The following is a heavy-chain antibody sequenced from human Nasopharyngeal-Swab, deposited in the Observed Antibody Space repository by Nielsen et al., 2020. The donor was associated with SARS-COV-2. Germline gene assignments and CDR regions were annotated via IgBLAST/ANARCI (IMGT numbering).Heavy chain of an antibody. CDR2: INPGGGSA. V-gene: IGHV1-46*01. CDR3: ARGGDPREVVAATDCFDP. CDR1: GYTFTRYY. J-gene: IGHJ5*02. Sequence: ASVKVSCKASGYTFTRYYIHWVRQAPGQGLEWMGIINPGGGSARYSQNFQGRVTMTRDTSTNTVYMELHSLTSEDTAVYYCARGGDPREVVAATDCFDPWGQGTLVTVSS. D-gene: IGHD2-15*01.